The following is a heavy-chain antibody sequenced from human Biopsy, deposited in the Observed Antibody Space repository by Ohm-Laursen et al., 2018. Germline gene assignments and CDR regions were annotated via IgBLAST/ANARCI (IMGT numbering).Heavy chain of an antibody. Sequence: SLRLSCAASGFTFDDYALHWVRQAPGKGLEWVSGISWNSGNIGYADSVKGRFTISRDNAKNSVYLQMNSLRAEDTAVYYCARGGFFAYSTFDYWGQGALVTVSS. CDR2: ISWNSGNI. D-gene: IGHD4-11*01. CDR3: ARGGFFAYSTFDY. CDR1: GFTFDDYA. V-gene: IGHV3-9*01. J-gene: IGHJ4*02.